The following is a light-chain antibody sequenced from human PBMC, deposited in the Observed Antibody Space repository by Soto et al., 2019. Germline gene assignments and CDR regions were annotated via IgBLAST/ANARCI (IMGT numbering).Light chain of an antibody. CDR3: QQYYTTPQT. J-gene: IGKJ1*01. Sequence: DIVMTQSPDSLAVSLGERATINCKSSQSVLYSSNNKNYLAWYQQKPGQPPKLLIYWASTREAGVPDRFSGSGSGTDSTLTISSLQAEDVAAYYCQQYYTTPQTFGQGTKVEIK. V-gene: IGKV4-1*01. CDR2: WAS. CDR1: QSVLYSSNNKNY.